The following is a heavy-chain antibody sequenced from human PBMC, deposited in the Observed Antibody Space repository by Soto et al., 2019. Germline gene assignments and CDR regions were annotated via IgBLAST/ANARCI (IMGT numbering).Heavy chain of an antibody. J-gene: IGHJ6*02. CDR1: GYTFTSYG. CDR2: ISAYNGNT. Sequence: ASVKVSCKASGYTFTSYGISWVRQAPGQGLEWMGWISAYNGNTNYAQKLQGRVTMTTDTSTSTAYMELRSLRSDDTAVYYCARDLLDGSGSYYIPRYYYGMDVWGQGTTVTVSS. V-gene: IGHV1-18*01. D-gene: IGHD3-10*01. CDR3: ARDLLDGSGSYYIPRYYYGMDV.